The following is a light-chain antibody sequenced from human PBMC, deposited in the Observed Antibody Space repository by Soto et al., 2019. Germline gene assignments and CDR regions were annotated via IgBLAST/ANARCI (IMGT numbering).Light chain of an antibody. CDR1: QTVRNNY. J-gene: IGKJ4*01. V-gene: IGKV3-20*01. CDR2: DAS. Sequence: EFVLTQSPGNLYLSPGERATLSCGASQTVRNNYLAWYQQKPGQAPRLLIYDASSRATGIPDRFSGGGSGTDFTLTISRLEPEDFAVYYCQQVSSYPLTFGGGTKVDIK. CDR3: QQVSSYPLT.